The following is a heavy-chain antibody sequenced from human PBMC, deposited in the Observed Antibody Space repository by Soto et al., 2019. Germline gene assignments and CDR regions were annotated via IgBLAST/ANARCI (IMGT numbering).Heavy chain of an antibody. V-gene: IGHV3-23*01. J-gene: IGHJ4*02. Sequence: VQLRESGGSLVQPGGPLTLSCAASGFPFSSYAMSWVRQTPEGGLEWVAAISGGGNDRYYADFVQGRFTFSRDNSRNILYLHMNSLRADDTAMYFCARSLFMVAPDSEPFDYWGQGTLVTVSS. CDR1: GFPFSSYA. D-gene: IGHD3-22*01. CDR2: ISGGGNDR. CDR3: ARSLFMVAPDSEPFDY.